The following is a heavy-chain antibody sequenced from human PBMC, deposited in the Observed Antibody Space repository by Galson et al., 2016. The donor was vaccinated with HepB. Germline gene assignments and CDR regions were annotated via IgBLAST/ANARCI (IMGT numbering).Heavy chain of an antibody. Sequence: SLRLSCAASGFTFSSFSMNWVRQAPGKGLEWVSYISSSSGVLYYADSVKGRFTISRDNAKNSLYLQMNSLRAEDTVVYYWAREGRGAYSNTINSWGQGTLVTVSP. CDR2: ISSSSGVL. CDR1: GFTFSSFS. CDR3: AREGRGAYSNTINS. J-gene: IGHJ4*02. D-gene: IGHD3-16*01. V-gene: IGHV3-48*01.